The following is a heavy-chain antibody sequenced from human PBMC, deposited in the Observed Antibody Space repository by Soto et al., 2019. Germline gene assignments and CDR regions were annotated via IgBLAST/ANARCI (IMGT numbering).Heavy chain of an antibody. Sequence: GGSLRLSCAASGFTFSDYYMSWIRQAPGKGLEWVSYISSSSSYTNYADSVKGRFTISRDNAKNSLYLQMNSLRAEDTAVYYCARDGGHYDYVWGRYRYTGIDYWGQGTLVTVSS. CDR1: GFTFSDYY. V-gene: IGHV3-11*06. CDR3: ARDGGHYDYVWGRYRYTGIDY. J-gene: IGHJ4*02. CDR2: ISSSSSYT. D-gene: IGHD3-16*02.